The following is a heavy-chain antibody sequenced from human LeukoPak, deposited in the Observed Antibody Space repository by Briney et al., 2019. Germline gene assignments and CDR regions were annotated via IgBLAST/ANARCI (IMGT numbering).Heavy chain of an antibody. CDR1: GGSISSGSYY. J-gene: IGHJ3*02. CDR3: ATGQPSDYYDSSGFARGAFDI. V-gene: IGHV4-61*02. CDR2: FYTSRST. D-gene: IGHD3-22*01. Sequence: SETLSLTCTVSGGSISSGSYYWSWIRQPAGKGLEWIGRFYTSRSTNYNPSLKSRVTISVDTSKNQFSLKLSSVTAADTAVYYCATGQPSDYYDSSGFARGAFDIWGQGTMVTVSS.